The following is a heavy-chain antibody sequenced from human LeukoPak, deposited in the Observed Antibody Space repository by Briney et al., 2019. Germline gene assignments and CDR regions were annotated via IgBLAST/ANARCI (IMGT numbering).Heavy chain of an antibody. Sequence: GGSLRLSCEASGFTFSSYWMSWVRQAPGKGLEWVGNINQDGSEKYYVDSVKGRFTISRDNAKNSLYLQMNSLRAEDTAVYYCARDVSYGYYYAYYFDYWGQGTLVTVSS. CDR3: ARDVSYGYYYAYYFDY. CDR2: INQDGSEK. V-gene: IGHV3-7*01. J-gene: IGHJ4*02. CDR1: GFTFSSYW. D-gene: IGHD3-22*01.